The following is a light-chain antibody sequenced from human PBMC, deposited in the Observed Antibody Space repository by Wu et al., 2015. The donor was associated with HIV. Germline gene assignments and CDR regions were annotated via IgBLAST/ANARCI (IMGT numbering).Light chain of an antibody. Sequence: IQMTQSPSYLSASPGDTVTITCRASLGIGQYLGWYQQRPGKAPNLLIYAASTLQTGVPSRFSGSGSGTDFTLTITGLQPDDFGTYFCLQTSDYPRTFGQGTKV. J-gene: IGKJ1*01. CDR3: LQTSDYPRT. V-gene: IGKV1-6*01. CDR2: AAS. CDR1: LGIGQY.